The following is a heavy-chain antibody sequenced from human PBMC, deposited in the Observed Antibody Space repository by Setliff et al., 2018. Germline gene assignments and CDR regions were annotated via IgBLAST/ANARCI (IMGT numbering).Heavy chain of an antibody. CDR2: MIPDNGKT. Sequence: ASVKVSCKSSGYTFTTYAMHWLRQAPGQRLEWMGWMIPDNGKTEYSEEFQDRVTFTTDTSATTAYMDLRSLRSDDMAVYYCARGYCDGIGCPAPLYYFDSWGQGTLVTVSS. J-gene: IGHJ4*02. V-gene: IGHV1-3*03. CDR3: ARGYCDGIGCPAPLYYFDS. D-gene: IGHD2-21*01. CDR1: GYTFTTYA.